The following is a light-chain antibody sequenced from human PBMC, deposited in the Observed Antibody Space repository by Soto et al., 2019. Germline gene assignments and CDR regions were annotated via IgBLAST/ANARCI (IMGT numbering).Light chain of an antibody. CDR3: AAWDDSLNGVV. V-gene: IGLV1-44*01. CDR1: SPNIGSNT. Sequence: QSVLTQPPSASGTPGQRGTISCSGSSPNIGSNTVNWYQQLPGTAPKLLIYSNNQRPSGVPDRFSGSKSGTSASLAISGLQSEDEADYYCAAWDDSLNGVVFGGGTKVTVL. CDR2: SNN. J-gene: IGLJ2*01.